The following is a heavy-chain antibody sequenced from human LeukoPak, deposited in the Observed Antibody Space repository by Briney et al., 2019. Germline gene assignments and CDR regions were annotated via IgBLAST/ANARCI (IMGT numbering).Heavy chain of an antibody. CDR2: ISYDGSNK. CDR3: ARARYDYYYMDV. CDR1: GFTFSSYA. Sequence: GGSLRLSCAASGFTFSSYAMHWVRQAPGKGLGWVAVISYDGSNKYYADSVKGRFTISRDNSKNTLYLQMNSLRAEDTAVYYCARARYDYYYMDVWGKGTTVTVSS. V-gene: IGHV3-30*04. J-gene: IGHJ6*03.